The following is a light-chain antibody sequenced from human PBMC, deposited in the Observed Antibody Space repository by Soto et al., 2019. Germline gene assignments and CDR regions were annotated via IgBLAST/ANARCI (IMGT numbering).Light chain of an antibody. J-gene: IGLJ2*01. Sequence: SYELTQPPSVSVAPGQTARITCGGKNIGSKSVPWYQQQPGQAPVLVVYDDSDRPSGIPERFSGSNSGNTATLTISRVEAGDEADYYCQVWDSSSEHVVFGGGTKLTVL. CDR2: DDS. V-gene: IGLV3-21*02. CDR3: QVWDSSSEHVV. CDR1: NIGSKS.